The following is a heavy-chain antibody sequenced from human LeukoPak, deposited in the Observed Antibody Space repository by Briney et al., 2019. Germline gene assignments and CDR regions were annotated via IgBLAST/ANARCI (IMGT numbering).Heavy chain of an antibody. CDR1: GGSISSSSYY. CDR2: IYYSGST. J-gene: IGHJ5*02. D-gene: IGHD3-10*01. CDR3: ARHPITMVRGVILYNWFDP. V-gene: IGHV4-39*01. Sequence: SETLSLTCTVSGGSISSSSYYWGWIRQPPGTGLEWIGSIYYSGSTYYNPSLKSRVTISVDTSRNQFSLKLSSVTAADTAVYYCARHPITMVRGVILYNWFDPWGQGTLVAVSS.